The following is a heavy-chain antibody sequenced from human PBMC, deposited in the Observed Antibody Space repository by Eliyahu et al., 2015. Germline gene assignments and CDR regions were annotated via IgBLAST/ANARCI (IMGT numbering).Heavy chain of an antibody. V-gene: IGHV4-34*01. Sequence: QVQLQQWGAGLLTPSXTLSLXXAXYGGXFSGXYWSWXRQPPGKGLEWIGEINHSGSTNYNPSLKSRVTISVDTSKNQFSLKLSSVTAADTAVYYCARGMILTGYYNWFDPWGQGTLVTVSS. D-gene: IGHD3-9*01. CDR3: ARGMILTGYYNWFDP. J-gene: IGHJ5*02. CDR1: GGXFSGXY. CDR2: INHSGST.